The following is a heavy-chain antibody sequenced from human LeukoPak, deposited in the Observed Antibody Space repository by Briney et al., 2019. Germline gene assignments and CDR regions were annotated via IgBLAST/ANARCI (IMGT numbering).Heavy chain of an antibody. CDR3: ARGFPAIAPTGMKVAFDY. D-gene: IGHD6-13*01. V-gene: IGHV3-74*01. Sequence: GGSLRLSCAASGFTFSSYWMHWIRQAPEKGLVWVSRINSDGSTTSHADSVKGRFTISRDNAKNMLYLQLNSLRAEDTAIYYCARGFPAIAPTGMKVAFDYWGQGTLVAVSS. J-gene: IGHJ4*02. CDR2: INSDGSTT. CDR1: GFTFSSYW.